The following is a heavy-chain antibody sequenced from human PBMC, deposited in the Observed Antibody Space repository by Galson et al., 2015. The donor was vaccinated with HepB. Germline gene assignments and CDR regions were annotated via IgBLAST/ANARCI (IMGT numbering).Heavy chain of an antibody. D-gene: IGHD3-9*01. CDR1: GFTFSSYG. CDR3: ARGYDYDILTGYLTGTVLDY. V-gene: IGHV3-33*08. Sequence: SLRLSCAASGFTFSSYGMHWVRQAPGKGLEWVAVIWYDGSNKYYADSVKGRFTISRDNSKNTLYLQMNSLRAEDTAVYYCARGYDYDILTGYLTGTVLDYWGQGTLVTVSS. J-gene: IGHJ4*02. CDR2: IWYDGSNK.